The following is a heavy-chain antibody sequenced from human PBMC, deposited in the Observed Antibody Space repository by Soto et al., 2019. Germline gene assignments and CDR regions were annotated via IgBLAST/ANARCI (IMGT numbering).Heavy chain of an antibody. CDR3: ARDAHPFYDSSGYTFDY. J-gene: IGHJ4*02. Sequence: ASVNVSCKASGYTFTSYYMHWVRQAPGQGLEWMGIINPSGGSTSYAQKFQGRVTMTRDTSTSTVYMELSSLRSEDTAVYYCARDAHPFYDSSGYTFDYWGQGTLVTVSS. CDR2: INPSGGST. D-gene: IGHD3-22*01. V-gene: IGHV1-46*01. CDR1: GYTFTSYY.